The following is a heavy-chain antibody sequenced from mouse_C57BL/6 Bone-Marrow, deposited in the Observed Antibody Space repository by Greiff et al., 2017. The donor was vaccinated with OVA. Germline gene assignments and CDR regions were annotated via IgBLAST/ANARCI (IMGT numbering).Heavy chain of an antibody. J-gene: IGHJ3*01. Sequence: VQLKQPGAELVRPGPSVKLSCKASGYTFTSYWMHWVKQRPGQGLEWIGVIDPSDSYTNYNQKFKGKATLTVDTSSSTAYMQLSSLTSGDSAVYYCARSPWFAYWGQGTLVTVSA. V-gene: IGHV1-59*01. CDR2: IDPSDSYT. CDR1: GYTFTSYW. CDR3: ARSPWFAY.